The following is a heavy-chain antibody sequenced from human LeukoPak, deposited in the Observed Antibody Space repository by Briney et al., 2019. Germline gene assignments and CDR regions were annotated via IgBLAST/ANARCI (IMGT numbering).Heavy chain of an antibody. Sequence: SETLSLTCTVSGGSITSYYWSWIRQPPGKGLEWIGYIYYSGSTNYNPSLKSRVTISVDTSKNQFSLKLSSVTAADTAVYYCARYQYSSSSDYYYYYYMDVWGKGTTVTVSS. D-gene: IGHD6-6*01. V-gene: IGHV4-59*01. CDR1: GGSITSYY. CDR2: IYYSGST. CDR3: ARYQYSSSSDYYYYYYMDV. J-gene: IGHJ6*03.